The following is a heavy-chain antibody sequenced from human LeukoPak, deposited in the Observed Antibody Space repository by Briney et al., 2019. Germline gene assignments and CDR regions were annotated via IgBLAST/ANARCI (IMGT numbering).Heavy chain of an antibody. D-gene: IGHD3-3*01. V-gene: IGHV1-2*02. CDR3: ARGYDFRSGYQPLPDY. CDR1: GYTFTGYY. J-gene: IGHJ4*02. Sequence: ASVKVSCKASGYTFTGYYMHWVRQAPGEGLEWMGWINANSGGTNYAQKFQGRVTMTRDTSIRTAYMEVSRLRSDDTAVYYCARGYDFRSGYQPLPDYWGQGTLVTVSS. CDR2: INANSGGT.